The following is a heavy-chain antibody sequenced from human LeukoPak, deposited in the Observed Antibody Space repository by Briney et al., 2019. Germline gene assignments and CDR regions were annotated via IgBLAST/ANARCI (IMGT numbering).Heavy chain of an antibody. V-gene: IGHV1-2*02. CDR2: INPNSGGT. CDR1: GYTFTGYY. J-gene: IGHJ4*02. CDR3: AGSQDTAMVHLDY. D-gene: IGHD5-18*01. Sequence: ASMKVSRKASGYTFTGYYMHWVRQAPGQGLEWMGWINPNSGGTNYAQKFQGRVTMTRDTSISTAYMELSRLRSEDTAVYYCAGSQDTAMVHLDYWGQGTLVTVSS.